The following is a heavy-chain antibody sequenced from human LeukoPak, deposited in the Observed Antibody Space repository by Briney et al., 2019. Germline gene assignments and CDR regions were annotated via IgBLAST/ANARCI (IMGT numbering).Heavy chain of an antibody. Sequence: GGSLRLSCAASGFTFDDYAMHWVRQAPGKGLEWVSGMSWNSGSIGYADSVKGRFAISRDNAKNSLYLQMNSLRAEDMALYYCAKDTRPLLYTEGWFDPWGQGTLVTVSS. CDR3: AKDTRPLLYTEGWFDP. CDR1: GFTFDDYA. J-gene: IGHJ5*02. D-gene: IGHD2-2*02. V-gene: IGHV3-9*03. CDR2: MSWNSGSI.